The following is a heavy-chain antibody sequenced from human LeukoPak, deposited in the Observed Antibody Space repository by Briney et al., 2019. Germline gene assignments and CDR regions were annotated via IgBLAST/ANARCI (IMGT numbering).Heavy chain of an antibody. J-gene: IGHJ4*02. CDR1: GGSISSSSYY. Sequence: PSETLSLTCTVSGGSISSSSYYWGWIRQPPGKGLEWIGSIYYSGSTYYNPSLKSRVTISVDTSKNQFSLKLSSVTAADTAVYYCARASVYGSPYYFDYWGQGTLVTVSS. V-gene: IGHV4-39*01. CDR3: ARASVYGSPYYFDY. CDR2: IYYSGST. D-gene: IGHD3-10*01.